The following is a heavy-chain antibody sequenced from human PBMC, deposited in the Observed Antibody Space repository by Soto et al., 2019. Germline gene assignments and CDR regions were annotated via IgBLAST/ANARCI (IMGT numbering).Heavy chain of an antibody. D-gene: IGHD3-10*01. V-gene: IGHV4-31*03. J-gene: IGHJ5*02. CDR2: IYYSGST. CDR3: ATVITNQGPYP. CDR1: GGSISSGVYY. Sequence: SDTLSLTCTVSGGSISSGVYYWSWIRQHPGKGLEWIGYIYYSGSTYYNPSLKSRVTISVDTSKNQFSLKLSSVTAADTAVYYCATVITNQGPYPRGQRTLVTVS.